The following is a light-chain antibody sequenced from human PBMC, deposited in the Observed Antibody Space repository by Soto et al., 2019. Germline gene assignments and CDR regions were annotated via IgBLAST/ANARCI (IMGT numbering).Light chain of an antibody. J-gene: IGLJ1*01. V-gene: IGLV2-14*01. CDR3: SSYALI. CDR2: EVS. Sequence: QSVLTQPASGSGSPGQSITISCTGTSSDVGAYNYVSWYQQHPGKAPKLMIYEVSNRPSGVSHRFSGSKSDNTASLTISGLQTDDETDYYCSSYALISGTATWVTVL. CDR1: SSDVGAYNY.